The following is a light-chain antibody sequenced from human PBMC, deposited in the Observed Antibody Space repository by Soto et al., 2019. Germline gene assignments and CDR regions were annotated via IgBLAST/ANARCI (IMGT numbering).Light chain of an antibody. CDR1: QTLRRTY. V-gene: IGKV3-20*01. Sequence: EIVLMQSPGTLYLSPGERATLSCRASQTLRRTYIAWYQQKPGQAPRVLIYGASKWATGIPDRFSGSGSGTDFSHTISRLEPEDFAVYYCHQYDNAPQTYGQGTKVEIK. J-gene: IGKJ2*01. CDR3: HQYDNAPQT. CDR2: GAS.